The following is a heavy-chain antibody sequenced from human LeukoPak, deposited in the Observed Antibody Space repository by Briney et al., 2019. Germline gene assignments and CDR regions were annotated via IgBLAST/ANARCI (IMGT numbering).Heavy chain of an antibody. Sequence: PGGSLRLSCVASGFTFDDYAMHWVRQVPGKGLEWVSGINWNSDNIGCANSVKGRFTISRDNSKNTVYLQMNSLTVDDTAVYYCATPDVRLRYFDWSPNEWGQGTLVTVSS. J-gene: IGHJ4*02. CDR3: ATPDVRLRYFDWSPNE. CDR1: GFTFDDYA. CDR2: INWNSDNI. D-gene: IGHD3-9*01. V-gene: IGHV3-9*01.